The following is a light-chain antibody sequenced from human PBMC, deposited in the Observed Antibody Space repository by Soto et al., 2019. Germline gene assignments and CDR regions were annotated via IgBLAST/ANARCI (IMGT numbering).Light chain of an antibody. CDR1: QSISSY. V-gene: IGKV1-39*01. CDR3: QQSYSTPLT. CDR2: AAS. J-gene: IGKJ4*01. Sequence: DIQMTQSPSSLSASVGDRVTITCRASQSISSYLNWYQQKPGKAPKLLIYAASSLQSGVPSSFSGSGSGKDSTLTISSLQPEDFASYYCQQSYSTPLTFGGGTKVDIK.